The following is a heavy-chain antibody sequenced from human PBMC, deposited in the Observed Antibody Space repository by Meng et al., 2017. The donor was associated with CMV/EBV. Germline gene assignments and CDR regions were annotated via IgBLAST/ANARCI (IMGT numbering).Heavy chain of an antibody. Sequence: QVQPQQWGEGLLKPSETLSLACAGYCGSFSGYYGSWIPQPPGKGLEWIGEINHRGSTNYNPSLKSRVTISVDTSKNQFSLKLSSVTAAATAVYYCARVWDSGWDYWGQGTLVTVSS. CDR2: INHRGST. D-gene: IGHD3-22*01. CDR3: ARVWDSGWDY. V-gene: IGHV4-34*01. CDR1: CGSFSGYY. J-gene: IGHJ4*02.